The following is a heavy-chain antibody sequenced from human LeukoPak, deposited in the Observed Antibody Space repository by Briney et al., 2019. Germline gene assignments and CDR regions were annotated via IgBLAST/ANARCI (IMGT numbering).Heavy chain of an antibody. CDR2: IYHSGST. V-gene: IGHV4-30-2*01. CDR1: GGSISSGGYY. J-gene: IGHJ4*02. D-gene: IGHD3-9*01. CDR3: ARDRRYFDWTYFDY. Sequence: SQTLSLTCTVSGGSISSGGYYWSWIRQPPGKGLEWIGYIYHSGSTYYNPSLKSRVTISVDTSKNQFSLKLSSVTAADTAVYYCARDRRYFDWTYFDYWGQGTLVTVSS.